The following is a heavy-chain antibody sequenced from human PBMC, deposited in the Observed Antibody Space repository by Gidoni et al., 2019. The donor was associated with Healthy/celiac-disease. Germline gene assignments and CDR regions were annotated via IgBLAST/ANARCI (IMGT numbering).Heavy chain of an antibody. V-gene: IGHV5-51*01. CDR1: GYSFTSYW. CDR3: ASMGGIGYSSSWLLAEYFQH. D-gene: IGHD6-13*01. Sequence: EVQLVQSGAEVKKPGESLKIYCKVSGYSFTSYWSGWVRQIPGKGLEGVGILYPGDSDTRYSPSFQGQVTISADKSISTAYLQWSSLKASDTAMYYCASMGGIGYSSSWLLAEYFQHWGQGTLVTVSS. CDR2: LYPGDSDT. J-gene: IGHJ1*01.